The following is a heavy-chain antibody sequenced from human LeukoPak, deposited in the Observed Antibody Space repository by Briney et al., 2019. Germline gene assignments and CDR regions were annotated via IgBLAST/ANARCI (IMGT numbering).Heavy chain of an antibody. Sequence: SETLSLTCTVSGVSISSSYSYWGWIRQPPGMGLEWIGSIYYTGNTYYNASLKSQVSISIDTSKNQFSLKLTSVTAADTAVYYCARSRGHHYDYVWGGYRFDAFDMWGQGTMVTMSS. CDR3: ARSRGHHYDYVWGGYRFDAFDM. CDR1: GVSISSSYSY. D-gene: IGHD3-16*02. J-gene: IGHJ3*02. V-gene: IGHV4-39*01. CDR2: IYYTGNT.